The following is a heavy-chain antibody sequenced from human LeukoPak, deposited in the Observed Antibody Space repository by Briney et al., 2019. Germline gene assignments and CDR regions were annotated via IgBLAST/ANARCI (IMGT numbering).Heavy chain of an antibody. CDR1: GYTFTSYG. V-gene: IGHV1-18*01. J-gene: IGHJ5*02. Sequence: ASVKVSCKASGYTFTSYGISWVRQAPGQGLEWMGCISAYNGNTNYAQKLQGRVTMTTDTSTSTAYMELRSLRSDDTAVYYCARADYDFWSGYFFSVWFDAWGQGTLVTVSS. CDR2: ISAYNGNT. CDR3: ARADYDFWSGYFFSVWFDA. D-gene: IGHD3-3*01.